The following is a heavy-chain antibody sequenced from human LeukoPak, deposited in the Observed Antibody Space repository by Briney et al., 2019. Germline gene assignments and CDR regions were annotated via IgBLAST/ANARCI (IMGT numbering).Heavy chain of an antibody. CDR1: GYTFSDYY. J-gene: IGHJ4*02. Sequence: ASVKVSCKASGYTFSDYYMYWVRQAPGQGLEWMGWINPNSGDTNYAQKFQGRVTMTRDTSINTAYMELTRLRSDDTAVYYCAREEAYCGTTSCHLDYWGQGTLVTVSS. CDR2: INPNSGDT. CDR3: AREEAYCGTTSCHLDY. V-gene: IGHV1-2*02. D-gene: IGHD2-2*01.